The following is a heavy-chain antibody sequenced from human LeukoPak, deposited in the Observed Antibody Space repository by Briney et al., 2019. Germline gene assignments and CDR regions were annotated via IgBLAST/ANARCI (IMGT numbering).Heavy chain of an antibody. CDR3: ARHLRAVTTSFDY. J-gene: IGHJ4*02. D-gene: IGHD4-17*01. CDR1: GDSISSYY. CDR2: IYYTGST. V-gene: IGHV4-59*08. Sequence: PSETLSLTCTVSGDSISSYYWSWLRQPPGKGLEWIGYIYYTGSTNYNPSLKSRVIISGDTSKNRFSLKLTSVTAADTAVYYCARHLRAVTTSFDYWGQGTLVTVSS.